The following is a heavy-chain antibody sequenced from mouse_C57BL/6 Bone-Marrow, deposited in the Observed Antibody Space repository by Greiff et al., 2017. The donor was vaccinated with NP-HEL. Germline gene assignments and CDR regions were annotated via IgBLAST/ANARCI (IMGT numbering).Heavy chain of an antibody. CDR1: GYSFTDYN. Sequence: EVQLVESGPELVKPGASVKISCKASGYSFTDYNMNWVKQSNGKSLEWIGVINPNYGTTSYNQKFKGKATLTVDQSSSTAYMQLNSLTSEDSAVYYCARSHYYGSSPYYFDYWGQGTTLTVSS. D-gene: IGHD1-1*01. V-gene: IGHV1-39*01. CDR2: INPNYGTT. CDR3: ARSHYYGSSPYYFDY. J-gene: IGHJ2*01.